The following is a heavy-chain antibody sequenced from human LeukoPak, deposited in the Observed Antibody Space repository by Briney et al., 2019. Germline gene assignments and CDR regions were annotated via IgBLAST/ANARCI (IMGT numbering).Heavy chain of an antibody. CDR2: IYTSGST. CDR1: GGSISSGSYY. CDR3: ARDIEVAGLFDY. Sequence: SETLSLTCTVSGGSISSGSYYWSWIRQPAGKGLEWIGRIYTSGSTNYNPSLKSRVTMSVDTSKNQFSLKLSSVTAADTAVYYCARDIEVAGLFDYWGQGTLVTVSS. D-gene: IGHD6-19*01. V-gene: IGHV4-61*02. J-gene: IGHJ4*02.